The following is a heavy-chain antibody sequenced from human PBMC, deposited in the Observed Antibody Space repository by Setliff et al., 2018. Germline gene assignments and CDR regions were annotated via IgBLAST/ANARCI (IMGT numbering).Heavy chain of an antibody. Sequence: SGGSLRLSCAASGFTFNNYGMTWVRQAPGKGLEWVSYISSSGSTIYYADSVKGRFTISRDNAKNSLYLQMNSLRAEDTAVYYCARGPAKSAGQWGSHFFDYWGQGTLVTVSS. D-gene: IGHD2-2*01. CDR3: ARGPAKSAGQWGSHFFDY. V-gene: IGHV3-48*04. J-gene: IGHJ4*02. CDR1: GFTFNNYG. CDR2: ISSSGSTI.